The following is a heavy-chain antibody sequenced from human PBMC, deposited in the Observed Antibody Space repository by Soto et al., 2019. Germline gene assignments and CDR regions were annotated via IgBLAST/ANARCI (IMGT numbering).Heavy chain of an antibody. V-gene: IGHV4-39*01. Sequence: SETLSLTCTVSGGSISSSSDYWGWIRQPPGKGLEWIGSIYYSGRTYYSPSLKSRVTISVDTSKNQFSLKLSSVTAADTAVYYCARVYCSGGSCHGMDVWGQGTTVT. CDR2: IYYSGRT. J-gene: IGHJ6*01. CDR1: GGSISSSSDY. CDR3: ARVYCSGGSCHGMDV. D-gene: IGHD2-15*01.